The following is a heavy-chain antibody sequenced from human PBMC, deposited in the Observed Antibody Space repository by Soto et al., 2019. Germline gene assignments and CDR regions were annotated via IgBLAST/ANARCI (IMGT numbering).Heavy chain of an antibody. CDR3: ARDGERDTGLNFYYYLHGMDA. V-gene: IGHV1-18*04. D-gene: IGHD1-1*01. J-gene: IGHJ6*02. Sequence: ASVKVSCKASGYTFTTYGISWVRQAPGQGLEWMGWISPYNGTTKYAEKFQGEMTMTTDTATSTAFMDLSSLRSEDTAVYYCARDGERDTGLNFYYYLHGMDAVGQGTRVTASS. CDR1: GYTFTTYG. CDR2: ISPYNGTT.